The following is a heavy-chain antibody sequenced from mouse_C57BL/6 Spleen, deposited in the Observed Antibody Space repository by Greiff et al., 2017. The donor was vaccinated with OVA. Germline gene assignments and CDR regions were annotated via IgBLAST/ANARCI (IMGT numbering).Heavy chain of an antibody. D-gene: IGHD2-5*01. Sequence: EVKLEESGGGLVKPGGSLKLSCAASGFTFSSYAMSWVRQTPEKRLEWVATISDGGSYTYYPDNVKGRFTISRDNAKNNLYLQMSHLKSEDTAMYYCARGYSNFYYFDYWGQGTTLTVSS. CDR2: ISDGGSYT. CDR1: GFTFSSYA. V-gene: IGHV5-4*03. J-gene: IGHJ2*01. CDR3: ARGYSNFYYFDY.